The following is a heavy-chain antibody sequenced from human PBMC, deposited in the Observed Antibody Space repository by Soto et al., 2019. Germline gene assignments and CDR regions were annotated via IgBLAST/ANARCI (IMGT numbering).Heavy chain of an antibody. V-gene: IGHV1-69*12. D-gene: IGHD3-22*01. J-gene: IGHJ4*02. Sequence: VQVVQSGAEVKKPGSSVKVSCKASGGTFSTYAVIWVRQAPGQGLEWMGGLIPLFGSTNYAQKFQGRVSITADESSSTAYMELSSLRFEDTAVYYCARALYDSSTYEDYWGQGTLVTVTS. CDR2: LIPLFGST. CDR1: GGTFSTYA. CDR3: ARALYDSSTYEDY.